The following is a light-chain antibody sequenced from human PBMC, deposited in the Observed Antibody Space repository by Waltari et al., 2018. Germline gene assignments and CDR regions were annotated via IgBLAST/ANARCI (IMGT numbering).Light chain of an antibody. Sequence: DIQLTQSPSSLSASVGDSVTITCRASQSISSYLNWYQQKPGKAPKLLIYAASSLQSGVPSRFSGSGSGTDFTLTISSLQPEDFATYYCQQSYSTLRFTFGPGTKVDIK. J-gene: IGKJ3*01. CDR1: QSISSY. V-gene: IGKV1-39*01. CDR3: QQSYSTLRFT. CDR2: AAS.